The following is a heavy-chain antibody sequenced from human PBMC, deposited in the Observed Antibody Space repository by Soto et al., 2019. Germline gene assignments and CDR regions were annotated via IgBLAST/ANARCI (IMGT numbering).Heavy chain of an antibody. CDR3: AGDCADIDCSSTCCYAFDP. Sequence: ASVKVSCKASGYTFTSYYMHWVRQAPGQGLEWMGIINPSGGSTSYAQKFQGRVTMTRDTSTSTVYMELSSLRSEDTAVYYCAGDCADIDCSSTCCYAFDPWGQVNLVTVSS. V-gene: IGHV1-46*01. CDR2: INPSGGST. CDR1: GYTFTSYY. D-gene: IGHD2-2*01. J-gene: IGHJ5*02.